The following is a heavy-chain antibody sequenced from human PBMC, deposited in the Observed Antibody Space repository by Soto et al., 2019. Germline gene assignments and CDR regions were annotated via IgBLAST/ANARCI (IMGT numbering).Heavy chain of an antibody. CDR2: ISYDGGNK. CDR3: AQDNGVSGGTFDP. CDR1: GFSISSYG. V-gene: IGHV3-30*18. J-gene: IGHJ5*02. Sequence: GGSLRLSCAASGFSISSYGMHWVRQAPGKGPEWVAVISYDGGNKYYADSVKGRFTISRDNSKNMLYLQMNSLRTEDTAVYYCAQDNGVSGGTFDPWGQGTLVTVSS. D-gene: IGHD2-8*01.